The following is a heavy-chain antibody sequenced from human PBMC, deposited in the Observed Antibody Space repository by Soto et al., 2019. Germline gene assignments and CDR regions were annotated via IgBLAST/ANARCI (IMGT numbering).Heavy chain of an antibody. J-gene: IGHJ4*02. Sequence: QVQLQESGPGLVKPSQTLSLTCTVSGGPIINGDSYLNWIRQHPEKGPEWMGYINYRGTTNYNPALKGRILISIDTSKKQFSPRLTSVDAADPGVIYCARDAPGAAPYWGQGTLVTVSS. CDR1: GGPIINGDSY. V-gene: IGHV4-31*03. CDR3: ARDAPGAAPY. CDR2: INYRGTT. D-gene: IGHD6-13*01.